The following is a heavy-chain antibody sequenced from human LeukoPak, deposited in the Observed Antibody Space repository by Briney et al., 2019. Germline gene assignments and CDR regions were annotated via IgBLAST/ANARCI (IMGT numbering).Heavy chain of an antibody. D-gene: IGHD5-18*01. Sequence: PGRSLRLSCAASGFTFSSYAMSWVRQAPGKGLVWVSRINGDASSTSYADSVKGRFTISRDNAKSTLYLQMNSLRVEDTAVYYCARARGNTYGYFEYWGQGTLVTVSS. CDR3: ARARGNTYGYFEY. J-gene: IGHJ4*02. CDR1: GFTFSSYA. V-gene: IGHV3-74*01. CDR2: INGDASST.